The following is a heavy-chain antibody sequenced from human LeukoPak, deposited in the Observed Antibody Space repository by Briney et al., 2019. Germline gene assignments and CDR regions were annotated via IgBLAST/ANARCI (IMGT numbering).Heavy chain of an antibody. V-gene: IGHV3-53*01. Sequence: PGGSLRLSCAASGFTVSSNYMNWVRQAPGKGLQWVSVIYSGGTTDYADSVKGRFIISRDNSKSTVYLQMNSLRAEDTAMYHCARSSGGSHFDYWGQGTLVTVSS. CDR1: GFTVSSNY. J-gene: IGHJ4*02. CDR3: ARSSGGSHFDY. CDR2: IYSGGTT. D-gene: IGHD1-26*01.